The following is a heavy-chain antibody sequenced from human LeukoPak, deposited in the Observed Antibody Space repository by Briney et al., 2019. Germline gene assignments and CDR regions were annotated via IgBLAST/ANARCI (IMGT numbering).Heavy chain of an antibody. CDR3: ARDSRYCSGGSCYAFDI. V-gene: IGHV4-4*07. D-gene: IGHD2-15*01. Sequence: PSETLSLTCTVSGGSISSYYWSWIRRPAGKGLEWIGRIYTSGSTNYNPSLKSRVTMSVDTSKNQFSLKLSSVTAADTAVYYCARDSRYCSGGSCYAFDIWGQGTMVTVSS. J-gene: IGHJ3*02. CDR2: IYTSGST. CDR1: GGSISSYY.